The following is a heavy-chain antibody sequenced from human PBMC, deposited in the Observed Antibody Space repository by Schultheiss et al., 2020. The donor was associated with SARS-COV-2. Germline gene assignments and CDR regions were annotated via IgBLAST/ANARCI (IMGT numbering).Heavy chain of an antibody. D-gene: IGHD3-3*01. V-gene: IGHV4-31*03. Sequence: SETLSLTCTVSGGSISGGYFWTWIRQPPGEGLEWIGYTYDSGSTYYNPSLKSRLTISIDTSKNQFSLKLSSVTVADTAVYYCARESGYYGSGADYWGQGTLVTVSS. CDR2: TYDSGST. J-gene: IGHJ4*02. CDR1: GGSISGGYF. CDR3: ARESGYYGSGADY.